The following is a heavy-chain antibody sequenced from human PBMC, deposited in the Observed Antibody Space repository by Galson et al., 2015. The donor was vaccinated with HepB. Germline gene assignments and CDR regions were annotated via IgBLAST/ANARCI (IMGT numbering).Heavy chain of an antibody. CDR3: ASGNYDSSGYYYYFDY. V-gene: IGHV1-2*02. Sequence: SVKVSCKASGYTFTGYYMHWVRQAPGQGLEWMGWINPNSGGTNYAQKFQGRVTMTRDTSISTAYMELSRLRSDDTAVYYCASGNYDSSGYYYYFDYWGQGTLVTVSS. J-gene: IGHJ4*02. D-gene: IGHD3-22*01. CDR2: INPNSGGT. CDR1: GYTFTGYY.